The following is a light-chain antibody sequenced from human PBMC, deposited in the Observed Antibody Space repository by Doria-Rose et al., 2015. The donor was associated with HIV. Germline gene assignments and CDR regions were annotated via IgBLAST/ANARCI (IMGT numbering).Light chain of an antibody. CDR3: HQYGTSWT. CDR2: DGS. Sequence: TQSPGTLSLSPGERATLSCRASQSFSSTYLAWYQQKPGQAPSLLIYDGSTRATGIPDRFSASGSGTDFTLTINRPEPKDFALYYCHQYGTSWTFGQGTKVEI. CDR1: QSFSSTY. V-gene: IGKV3-20*01. J-gene: IGKJ1*01.